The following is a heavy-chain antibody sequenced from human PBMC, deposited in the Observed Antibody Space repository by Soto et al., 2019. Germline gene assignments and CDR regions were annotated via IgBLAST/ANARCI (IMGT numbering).Heavy chain of an antibody. CDR3: TRERGHSHWLAP. V-gene: IGHV4-39*07. CDR1: GGSISSSLYN. Sequence: ETLSLTCTVSGGSISSSLYNCGRIRQPPGKGLEWFGSIYHSGSTYYNPSLKSRVTISVDTSKKQLSLKLSSVTGADTAVYYCTRERGHSHWLAPWAQGTLVTVSS. D-gene: IGHD3-10*01. J-gene: IGHJ5*02. CDR2: IYHSGST.